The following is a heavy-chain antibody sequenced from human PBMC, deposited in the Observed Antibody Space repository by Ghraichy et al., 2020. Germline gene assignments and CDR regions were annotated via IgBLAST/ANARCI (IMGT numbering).Heavy chain of an antibody. CDR1: GFSFSRYE. J-gene: IGHJ4*02. D-gene: IGHD3-22*01. CDR2: ISDSGGVS. CDR3: VKKGSRGYDRGFDR. V-gene: IGHV3-23*01. Sequence: GGSLRLSCVASGFSFSRYEMDWVRQAPGKGLEWVSSISDSGGVSFYGDSVRGRFTISRDNSRSTLYLQMTSLEVDDTALYFCVKKGSRGYDRGFDRWGQGTLVSVSS.